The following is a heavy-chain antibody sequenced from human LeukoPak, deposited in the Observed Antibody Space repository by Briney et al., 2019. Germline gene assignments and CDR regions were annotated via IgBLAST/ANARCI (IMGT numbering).Heavy chain of an antibody. CDR2: IKEDESAK. D-gene: IGHD3-16*01. Sequence: GGSLRLSCVASGFIFTDHWMSWVRQAPGKGLDWVANIKEDESAKFYADSVRGRFTISRDNTKNSVYLEMNNLRVEDTAVYYCARAVDVADYWGRGTLVTVSS. J-gene: IGHJ4*02. V-gene: IGHV3-7*01. CDR1: GFIFTDHW. CDR3: ARAVDVADY.